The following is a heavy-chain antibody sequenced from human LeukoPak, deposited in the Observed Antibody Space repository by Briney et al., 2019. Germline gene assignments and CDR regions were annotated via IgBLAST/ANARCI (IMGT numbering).Heavy chain of an antibody. D-gene: IGHD2-8*01. CDR1: GFTFSKYW. CDR3: ACDNTGCTNGVCPDH. Sequence: GGSLRLFCAASGFTFSKYWMHWVRQVPGKGLVWVSRINPDASSTIYADSVKGRFTISRDNARNTLYLEINSLRAEDTAVYYCACDNTGCTNGVCPDHWGQGTMVTVSS. CDR2: INPDASST. V-gene: IGHV3-74*01. J-gene: IGHJ5*02.